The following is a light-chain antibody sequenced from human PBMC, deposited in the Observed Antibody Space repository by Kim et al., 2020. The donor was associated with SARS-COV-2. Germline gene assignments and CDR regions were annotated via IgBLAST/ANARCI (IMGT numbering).Light chain of an antibody. CDR3: QVWDSSSDHHVV. J-gene: IGLJ2*01. CDR1: NIGSKS. CDR2: DDS. Sequence: PGKTARITVGGNNIGSKSVHWYQQKPGQAPVLVVYDDSDRPSGIPERFSGSNSGNTATLTISRVEAGDEADYYCQVWDSSSDHHVVFGGGTQLTVL. V-gene: IGLV3-21*03.